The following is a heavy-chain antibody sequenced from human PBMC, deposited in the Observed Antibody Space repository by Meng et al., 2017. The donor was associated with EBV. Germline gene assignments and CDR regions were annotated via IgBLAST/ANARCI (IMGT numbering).Heavy chain of an antibody. CDR2: IKSKTDGGTT. Sequence: EVQLVESGGGLVKPGGSLRLSCAAYGFTFSNAWMSWVRQAPGKGLEWVGRIKSKTDGGTTDYAAPVKGRFTISRDDSKNTLYLQMNSLKTEDTAVYYCTTDEGAIQEDYWGQGTLVTVSS. J-gene: IGHJ4*02. D-gene: IGHD1-26*01. CDR3: TTDEGAIQEDY. V-gene: IGHV3-15*01. CDR1: GFTFSNAW.